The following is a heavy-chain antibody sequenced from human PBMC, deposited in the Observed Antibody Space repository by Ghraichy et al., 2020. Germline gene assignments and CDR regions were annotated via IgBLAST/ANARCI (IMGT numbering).Heavy chain of an antibody. CDR3: ARRAPAFVLDI. D-gene: IGHD1-14*01. V-gene: IGHV4-39*02. J-gene: IGHJ3*02. Sequence: SETLSLTCTVSGGSISSSSYYWGWIRQPPGKGLEWIGSIFYSGSTYYNPSLKSRVTISVDTSKNHFSLSLSSVTAADTAFYFCARRAPAFVLDIWGQGTMVTVSS. CDR1: GGSISSSSYY. CDR2: IFYSGST.